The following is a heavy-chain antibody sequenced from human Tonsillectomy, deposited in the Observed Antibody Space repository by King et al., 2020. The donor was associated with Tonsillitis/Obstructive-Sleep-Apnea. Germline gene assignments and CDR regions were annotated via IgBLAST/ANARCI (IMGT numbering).Heavy chain of an antibody. D-gene: IGHD6-13*01. V-gene: IGHV3-33*01. CDR1: GFTFSRYG. J-gene: IGHJ5*02. CDR3: ARANSVAAAGNQGEYNWIDP. CDR2: IWDDGSNK. Sequence: VQLVESGGGVVQPGRSLRLSCAASGFTFSRYGMHWVRQAPGKGLEWVAVIWDDGSNKYYADSVKGRFTIPRDNSKNTLYLQMNSLRAEDTAVYYCARANSVAAAGNQGEYNWIDPWGQGTLVTVSS.